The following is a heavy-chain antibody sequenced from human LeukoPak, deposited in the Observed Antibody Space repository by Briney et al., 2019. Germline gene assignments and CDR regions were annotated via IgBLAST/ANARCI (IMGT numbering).Heavy chain of an antibody. J-gene: IGHJ4*02. Sequence: ASVKVSCKASGYTFTGYYIHWVRQAPGQGLEWMGWINPGSGGTKYAQNFQGRVTMTRDTSISAAYMELRRLTSDDTAVYYCARGHAYCSSTSCHPFDYWGQGTLVTVSS. CDR3: ARGHAYCSSTSCHPFDY. CDR2: INPGSGGT. D-gene: IGHD2-2*01. CDR1: GYTFTGYY. V-gene: IGHV1-2*02.